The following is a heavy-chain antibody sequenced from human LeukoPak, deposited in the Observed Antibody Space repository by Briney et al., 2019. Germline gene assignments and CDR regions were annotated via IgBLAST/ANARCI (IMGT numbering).Heavy chain of an antibody. CDR2: ISSSSSTI. D-gene: IGHD6-6*01. V-gene: IGHV3-48*04. CDR1: GFTFSSYS. J-gene: IGHJ6*03. CDR3: ARDRHVPGLYYYYMDV. Sequence: GGSLRLSCAASGFTFSSYSMNWVRQAPGKGLEWVSYISSSSSTIYYADSVKGRFTISRDNAKNSLYLQMNSLRPEDTAVYFCARDRHVPGLYYYYMDVWGKGTAVTVSS.